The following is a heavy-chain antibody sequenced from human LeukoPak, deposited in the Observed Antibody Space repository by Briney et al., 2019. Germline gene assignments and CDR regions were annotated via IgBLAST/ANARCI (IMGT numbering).Heavy chain of an antibody. CDR1: GGSISSSNW. V-gene: IGHV4-4*02. CDR3: ARGRGMDV. Sequence: PSETLSLTCAVSGGSISSSNWWSWVRQPPGKGLEWIGYIYYSGSTNYNPSLKSRVTISVDTSKNQFSLKLSSVTAADTAVYYCARGRGMDVWGKGTTVTISS. D-gene: IGHD3-10*01. J-gene: IGHJ6*04. CDR2: IYYSGST.